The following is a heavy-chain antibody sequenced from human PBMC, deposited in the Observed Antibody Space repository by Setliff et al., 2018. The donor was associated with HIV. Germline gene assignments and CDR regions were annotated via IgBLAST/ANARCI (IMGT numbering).Heavy chain of an antibody. Sequence: ASVKVSCKASGYTFTSYGISWVRQAPGQGLEWMGWISAYNGNTNYAQKLQGRVTMTTDTSTSTPYMELSSLRFEDTAVYFCARVAHSSSYHYYGMDVWGQGTTVTVSS. CDR2: ISAYNGNT. CDR3: ARVAHSSSYHYYGMDV. D-gene: IGHD6-19*01. CDR1: GYTFTSYG. V-gene: IGHV1-18*01. J-gene: IGHJ6*02.